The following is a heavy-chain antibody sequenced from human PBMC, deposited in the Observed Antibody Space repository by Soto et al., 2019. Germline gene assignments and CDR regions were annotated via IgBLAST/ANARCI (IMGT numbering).Heavy chain of an antibody. J-gene: IGHJ6*02. CDR2: ISGSGGST. CDR3: AKARGPARYSGSDILWCDYYYGMDV. V-gene: IGHV3-23*01. D-gene: IGHD1-26*01. CDR1: GFTFSSYA. Sequence: EVQLLDSGGGLVQPGGSLRLSCAASGFTFSSYAMSWVRQAPGKGLEWVSAISGSGGSTYYADSVKGRFTISRDNSKNTLNLQMSSPIAEDTAVYYCAKARGPARYSGSDILWCDYYYGMDVWGQGTTVTVSS.